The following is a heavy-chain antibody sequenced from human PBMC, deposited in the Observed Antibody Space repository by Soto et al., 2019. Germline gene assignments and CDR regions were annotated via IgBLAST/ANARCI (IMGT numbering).Heavy chain of an antibody. CDR3: ARESRFLEWLSLNWFDP. V-gene: IGHV3-48*02. CDR2: ISSSSTI. CDR1: GFTFNNYA. Sequence: GGSLRLSCAASGFTFNNYAMSWVRQAPGKGLEWVSYISSSSTIYYADSVKGRFTISRDNAKNSLYLQMNSLRDEDTSVYYCARESRFLEWLSLNWFDPWGQGTLVTVSS. D-gene: IGHD3-3*01. J-gene: IGHJ5*02.